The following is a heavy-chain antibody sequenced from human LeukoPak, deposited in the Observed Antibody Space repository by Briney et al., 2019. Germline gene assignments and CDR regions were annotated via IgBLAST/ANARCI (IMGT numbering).Heavy chain of an antibody. CDR3: ARHDGDYSDYFDY. D-gene: IGHD4-17*01. CDR2: IKQDGSEK. CDR1: GFTLSSYW. J-gene: IGHJ4*02. Sequence: GGSLRLSCAASGFTLSSYWMSWVRQAPGKGLEWVANIKQDGSEKYYVDSVKGRFTISRDNAKNSLYLQMNSMRAGDTAVYYCARHDGDYSDYFDYWGQGTLVTVSS. V-gene: IGHV3-7*01.